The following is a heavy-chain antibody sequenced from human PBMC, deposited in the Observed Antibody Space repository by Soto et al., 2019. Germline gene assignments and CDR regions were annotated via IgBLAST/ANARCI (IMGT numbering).Heavy chain of an antibody. CDR2: ISYDGSNK. CDR1: GFTFSSYA. J-gene: IGHJ6*02. CDR3: ARDLRRANYDFWSGHTPGYGMDV. V-gene: IGHV3-30-3*01. Sequence: GGSLRLSCAASGFTFSSYAMHWVRQTPGKGLEWVAVISYDGSNKYYADSVKGRFTISRDNSKNTLYLQMNSLRAEDTAVYYCARDLRRANYDFWSGHTPGYGMDVWGQGTTVTVSS. D-gene: IGHD3-3*01.